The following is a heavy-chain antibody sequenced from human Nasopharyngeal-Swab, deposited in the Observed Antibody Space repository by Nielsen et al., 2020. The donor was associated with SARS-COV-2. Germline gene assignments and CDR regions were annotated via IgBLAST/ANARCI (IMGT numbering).Heavy chain of an antibody. D-gene: IGHD3-10*01. CDR1: GFTFSSYG. CDR2: IWYDGSNK. CDR3: ARGLWFGEYGMDV. V-gene: IGHV3-33*01. Sequence: GGSLRLSCAASGFTFSSYGMHWVRQAPGKGLEWVAVIWYDGSNKYYADSVKGRFTISRDNSKNTLYLQMNSLRAEDTAVYYCARGLWFGEYGMDVWGQGTTVTVSS. J-gene: IGHJ6*02.